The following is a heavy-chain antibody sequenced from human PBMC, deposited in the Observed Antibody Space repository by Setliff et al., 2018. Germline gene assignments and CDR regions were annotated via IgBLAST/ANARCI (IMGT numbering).Heavy chain of an antibody. CDR2: ISSRSSNI. CDR3: VRDSPYCVNGVCRGY. D-gene: IGHD2-21*01. J-gene: IGHJ4*02. Sequence: SCATSGFTFRDYSLTWVRQAPGTGLEWVSSISSRSSNIYYADSVKGRFTISRDNAKNSLYLQMNNLRAEDTAVYYCVRDSPYCVNGVCRGYWGQGTQVTVSS. V-gene: IGHV3-21*04. CDR1: GFTFRDYS.